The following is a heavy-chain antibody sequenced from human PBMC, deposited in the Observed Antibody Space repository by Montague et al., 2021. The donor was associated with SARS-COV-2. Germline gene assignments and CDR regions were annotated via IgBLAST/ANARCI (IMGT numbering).Heavy chain of an antibody. CDR3: ASRGAGWFGSNPERFDY. Sequence: SETLSLTCAVSGGSISSSNWWSWVRQPPGKGLEWIGEIYHRGTTNYNPSLKRRVTISVDKSNNQSSRKLSSVTAADTAVYYCASRGAGWFGSNPERFDYWGQGTLVTVSS. J-gene: IGHJ4*02. CDR1: GGSISSSNW. CDR2: IYHRGTT. V-gene: IGHV4-4*02. D-gene: IGHD3-10*01.